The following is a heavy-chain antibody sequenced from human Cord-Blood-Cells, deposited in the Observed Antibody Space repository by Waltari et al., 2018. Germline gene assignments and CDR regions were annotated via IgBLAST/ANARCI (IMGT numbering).Heavy chain of an antibody. CDR3: ARDVPYDYIWGSYRYDAFDI. Sequence: QLQLQEAGTEVVKPPETLSLTCTATGGSISSYSWGRTRQPRGPVLEWIGYIYYTGSTNYNPSLKSRVTISVDTSKNQFSLKLSSVTAADTAVYYCARDVPYDYIWGSYRYDAFDIWGQGTMVTVSS. V-gene: IGHV4-59*01. CDR1: GGSISSYS. CDR2: IYYTGST. D-gene: IGHD3-16*02. J-gene: IGHJ3*02.